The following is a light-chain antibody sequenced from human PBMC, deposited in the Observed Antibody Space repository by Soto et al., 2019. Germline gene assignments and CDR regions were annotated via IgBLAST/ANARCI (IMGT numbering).Light chain of an antibody. CDR3: SSYTSSSTRV. J-gene: IGLJ3*02. V-gene: IGLV2-14*01. Sequence: QSALTQPASVSGSPGQSITISCTGTSSDVGGYNYLSWYQQHPGKAPKLMIYEVSNRPSGVSNRCSGSKSGNTASLTISGLQAEDEADYYCSSYTSSSTRVFGGGTKVTVL. CDR2: EVS. CDR1: SSDVGGYNY.